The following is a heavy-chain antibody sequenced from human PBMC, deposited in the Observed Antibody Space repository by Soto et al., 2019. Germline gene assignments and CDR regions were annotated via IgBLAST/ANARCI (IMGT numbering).Heavy chain of an antibody. V-gene: IGHV3-30-3*01. CDR3: ARAVQYQLVYWFDP. D-gene: IGHD2-2*01. CDR2: ISYDGSNK. J-gene: IGHJ5*02. CDR1: GFTFSSYA. Sequence: QVQLVESGGGVVQPGRSLRLSCAASGFTFSSYAMHWVRQAPGKGLEWVAVISYDGSNKYYADSVKGRFTISRDNSKNTLYLQMNSLRAEDTAVYYCARAVQYQLVYWFDPWGQGTLVTVSS.